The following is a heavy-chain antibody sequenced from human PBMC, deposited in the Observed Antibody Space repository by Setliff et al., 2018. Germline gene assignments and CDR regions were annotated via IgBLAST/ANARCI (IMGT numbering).Heavy chain of an antibody. CDR2: INHSGST. CDR3: ARGRSNFWGYYFDY. D-gene: IGHD3-3*01. Sequence: PSETLSLTCAVYGGPFSGYYWSWIRQPPGKGLEWIGEINHSGSTNYNPSLKSRVTISVDTSKNQFSLKLSSVTAADTAVYYCARGRSNFWGYYFDYWGQGTLVTVSS. CDR1: GGPFSGYY. J-gene: IGHJ4*02. V-gene: IGHV4-34*01.